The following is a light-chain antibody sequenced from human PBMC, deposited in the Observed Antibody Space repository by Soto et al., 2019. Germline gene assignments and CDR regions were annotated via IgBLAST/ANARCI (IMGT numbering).Light chain of an antibody. CDR3: QQYNNWPPLT. J-gene: IGKJ4*01. Sequence: EIVMTQSPATLSVSPGARATLSCRASQSVNSDLAWYQQKPGQAPTLLIYGASTSATGVPARFSGSGSGTEFTLTISSLQAEDLAFYYCQQYNNWPPLTFGGGTRVEIK. V-gene: IGKV3-15*01. CDR1: QSVNSD. CDR2: GAS.